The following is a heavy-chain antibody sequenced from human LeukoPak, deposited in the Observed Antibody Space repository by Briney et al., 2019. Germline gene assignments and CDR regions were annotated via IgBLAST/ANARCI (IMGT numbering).Heavy chain of an antibody. CDR1: GFTFSSCA. D-gene: IGHD5-18*01. CDR2: ISYDGSNK. J-gene: IGHJ4*02. CDR3: ARVYNTAMASMDY. Sequence: PGGSLRLSCAASGFTFSSCAMHWVRQAPGKGLEWVAVISYDGSNKYYADSVKGRFTISRDNSKNTLYLQMNSLRAEDTAVYYCARVYNTAMASMDYRGQGTLVTVSS. V-gene: IGHV3-30*04.